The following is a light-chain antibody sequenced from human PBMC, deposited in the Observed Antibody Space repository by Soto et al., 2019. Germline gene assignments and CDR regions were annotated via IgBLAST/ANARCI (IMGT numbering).Light chain of an antibody. CDR3: SSYTTTFTLV. Sequence: QSALTQPASVSGSPGQSITISCTGTNSDIGAYDYVSWYQQHPGKAPKLMIWDVNNRPSGVSNRFSGSKSGNTASLTISGLQAEDEADYYCSSYTTTFTLVFVGGTKVTVL. V-gene: IGLV2-14*01. CDR2: DVN. CDR1: NSDIGAYDY. J-gene: IGLJ3*02.